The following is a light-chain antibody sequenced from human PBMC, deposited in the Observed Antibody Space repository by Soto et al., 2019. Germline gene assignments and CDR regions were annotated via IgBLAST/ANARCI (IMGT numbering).Light chain of an antibody. CDR3: QQYDSYSRT. V-gene: IGKV1-5*01. J-gene: IGKJ1*01. Sequence: DIQMTQSPSTLSASVGDRVTITCRASQSISTWLAWYQHKPGRAPRLLICDASSLESGVPSRFSGSGSGTECTLTISGLQPYYFGTYYCQQYDSYSRTFGQGTKVDIK. CDR2: DAS. CDR1: QSISTW.